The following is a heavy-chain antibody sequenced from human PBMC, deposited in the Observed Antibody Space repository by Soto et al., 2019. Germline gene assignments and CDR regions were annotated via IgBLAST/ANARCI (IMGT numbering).Heavy chain of an antibody. D-gene: IGHD3-10*01. Sequence: QVQLVQSGAEVKKPGASVKVSCKASGYTFTSYDINWVRQATGQGLEWMGWMNPNSGNTGYAQKFQGRVTMTRNTSISTAYMELSSLRSEDTAVYYCARGLPTPNGSGRHGMDVWGQGTTVTVSS. V-gene: IGHV1-8*01. CDR3: ARGLPTPNGSGRHGMDV. CDR1: GYTFTSYD. J-gene: IGHJ6*02. CDR2: MNPNSGNT.